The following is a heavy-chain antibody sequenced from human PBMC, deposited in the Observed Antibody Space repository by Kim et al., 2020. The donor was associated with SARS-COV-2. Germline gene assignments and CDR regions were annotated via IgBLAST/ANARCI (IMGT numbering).Heavy chain of an antibody. D-gene: IGHD2-2*01. CDR3: ARDAPIVVVPAADYGMDV. Sequence: GGSLRLSCAASGFTFSSYGMHWVRQAPGKGLEWVAVIWYDGSNKYYADSVKGRFTISRDNSKNTLYLQMNSLRAEDTAVYYCARDAPIVVVPAADYGMDVWGQGPTVPVSS. V-gene: IGHV3-33*01. CDR1: GFTFSSYG. J-gene: IGHJ6*02. CDR2: IWYDGSNK.